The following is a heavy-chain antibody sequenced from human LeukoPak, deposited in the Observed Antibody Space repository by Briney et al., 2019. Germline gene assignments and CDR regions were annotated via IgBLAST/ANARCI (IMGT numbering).Heavy chain of an antibody. CDR1: GYNLNTYS. CDR3: ARDSTESPRYCRGGSCYALDY. CDR2: ISADNGDT. Sequence: ASVKVSCKASGYNLNTYSISWMRQAPGQGLEWMGWISADNGDTNYAQKFQGRVTMTTDTSTSTAYMELRSLRSDDTAVYYCARDSTESPRYCRGGSCYALDYWGQGTLVTVSS. D-gene: IGHD2-15*01. V-gene: IGHV1-18*01. J-gene: IGHJ4*02.